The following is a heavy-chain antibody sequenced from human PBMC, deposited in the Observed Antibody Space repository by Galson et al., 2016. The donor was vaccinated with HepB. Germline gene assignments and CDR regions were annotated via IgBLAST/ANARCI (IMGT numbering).Heavy chain of an antibody. CDR2: TSSVGRNK. Sequence: SLRLSCAASKFTFFTYAMHWVRQAPGKGLEWVAVTSSVGRNKHYADSVKGRFATSRGNSKDTLFLQMNSLRPEDTAVYFWARARRGTGTTFFSAFDIWGQGTMVTVSS. CDR1: KFTFFTYA. D-gene: IGHD1-1*01. V-gene: IGHV3-30*09. CDR3: ARARRGTGTTFFSAFDI. J-gene: IGHJ3*02.